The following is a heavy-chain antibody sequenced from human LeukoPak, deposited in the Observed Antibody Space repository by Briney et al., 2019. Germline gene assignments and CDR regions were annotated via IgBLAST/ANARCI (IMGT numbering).Heavy chain of an antibody. D-gene: IGHD3-22*01. J-gene: IGHJ6*03. CDR1: GGSISSSSYC. CDR2: IYYSEST. CDR3: AREGGYWDYYYYYMDV. Sequence: SETLSLTCTVSGGSISSSSYCWGWIRQPPGKGLEWIGSIYYSESTYYNPSLKSRVTISVDTSKNQFSLKLSSVTAADTAVYYCAREGGYWDYYYYYMDVWGRGTTVTVSS. V-gene: IGHV4-39*07.